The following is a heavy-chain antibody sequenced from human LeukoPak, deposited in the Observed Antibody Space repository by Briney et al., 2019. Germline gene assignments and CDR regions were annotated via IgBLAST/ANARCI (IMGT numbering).Heavy chain of an antibody. CDR1: GYTFTTYW. D-gene: IGHD3-16*01. V-gene: IGHV5-51*01. Sequence: GESLKISCKGSGYTFTTYWIGRVRQMPERGLEWMGIIYPDDSDSRYSPSFQGQVTISVDKSISTAYLQWSSLKASDTAMYYCARHSHYDYVWGSWGQGTLVTVSS. CDR2: IYPDDSDS. J-gene: IGHJ4*02. CDR3: ARHSHYDYVWGS.